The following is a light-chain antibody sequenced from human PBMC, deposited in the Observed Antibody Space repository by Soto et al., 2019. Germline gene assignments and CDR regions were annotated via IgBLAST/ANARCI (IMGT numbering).Light chain of an antibody. Sequence: QSALTQPASVSGSPGQSITISCTGSSSDVGGYDYVSWYQQHPGKAPKLMIYEVSNRPSGVSNRFSGSKSVNTASLTISGLQAEDEADYYCCSYTGSLTLLFGGGTKLTVL. CDR3: CSYTGSLTLL. CDR1: SSDVGGYDY. CDR2: EVS. V-gene: IGLV2-14*01. J-gene: IGLJ2*01.